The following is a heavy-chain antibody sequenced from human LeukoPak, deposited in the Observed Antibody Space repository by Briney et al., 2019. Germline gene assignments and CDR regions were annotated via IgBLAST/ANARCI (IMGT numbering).Heavy chain of an antibody. CDR1: GFTFSSYW. J-gene: IGHJ6*04. Sequence: GGSLRLSCAASGFTFSSYWMHWVRQAPGKRLVWVSRINSDGSSTSYADSVKGRFTISRDNAKNTLYLQMNSLRAEDTAVYYCARGPLTRLYYYYGMDVWGKGTTVTVSS. V-gene: IGHV3-74*01. D-gene: IGHD1-1*01. CDR2: INSDGSST. CDR3: ARGPLTRLYYYYGMDV.